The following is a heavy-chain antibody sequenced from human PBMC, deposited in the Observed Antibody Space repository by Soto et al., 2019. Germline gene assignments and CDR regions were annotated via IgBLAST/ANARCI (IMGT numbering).Heavy chain of an antibody. CDR1: GGSISSGDYY. D-gene: IGHD1-20*01. Sequence: SQTMSLTYTVSGGSISSGDYYRIWIRQPPGKGLEWIGYIYYSGSTYYNPSLKSRVTISVDTSKNQFSLKLSSVTAADTAVYYCARGLTGTGQFDYWGQGTLVTVSS. J-gene: IGHJ4*02. CDR2: IYYSGST. V-gene: IGHV4-30-4*08. CDR3: ARGLTGTGQFDY.